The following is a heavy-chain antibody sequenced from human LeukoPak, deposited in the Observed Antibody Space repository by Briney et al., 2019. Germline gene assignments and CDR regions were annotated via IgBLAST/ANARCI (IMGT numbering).Heavy chain of an antibody. V-gene: IGHV4-59*01. CDR2: IYDDWTT. CDR1: GGSINGNY. CDR3: ARVFRGAVTANWFDL. J-gene: IGHJ5*02. D-gene: IGHD2-21*02. Sequence: SETLSLTCSVSGGSINGNYWTWIRQPPGKGVEWIGYIYDDWTTNYNPSLESRLTMSIDRSASPFSLTLRSVTAADTAVYYCARVFRGAVTANWFDLWGQGTLVSVSS.